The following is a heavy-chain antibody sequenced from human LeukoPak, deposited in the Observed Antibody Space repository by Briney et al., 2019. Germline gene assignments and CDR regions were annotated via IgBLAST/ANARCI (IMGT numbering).Heavy chain of an antibody. Sequence: GSLRLSCAASGFTFSNYAMSWVRQAPGEGLEGVSAIIGSGGNTYYADSVEGRLTISRDNSKNTVFLQMNSMRAEDTAVYYCAKWGDDDVLTGYYVSDYWGQGSLVTVSS. CDR3: AKWGDDDVLTGYYVSDY. V-gene: IGHV3-23*01. D-gene: IGHD3-9*01. J-gene: IGHJ4*02. CDR2: IIGSGGNT. CDR1: GFTFSNYA.